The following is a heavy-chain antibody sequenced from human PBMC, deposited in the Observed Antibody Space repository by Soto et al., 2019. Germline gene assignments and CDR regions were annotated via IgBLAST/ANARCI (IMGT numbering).Heavy chain of an antibody. Sequence: GGSLRLSCAASGFTFSSYSMNWVRQAPGKGLEWVSSISSSSSYIYYADSVKGRFTISRDNAKNSLYLQMNSLRAEDTAGYYCARRDKVVVAAKPGYYYYMDVWGKGTTVTVSS. CDR3: ARRDKVVVAAKPGYYYYMDV. D-gene: IGHD2-15*01. CDR2: ISSSSSYI. J-gene: IGHJ6*03. CDR1: GFTFSSYS. V-gene: IGHV3-21*01.